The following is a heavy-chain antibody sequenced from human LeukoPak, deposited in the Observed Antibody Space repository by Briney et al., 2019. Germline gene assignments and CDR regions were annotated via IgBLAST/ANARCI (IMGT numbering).Heavy chain of an antibody. CDR3: ARHPFATPFDY. J-gene: IGHJ4*02. CDR1: GGSISSYY. Sequence: ETLSLTCTVSGGSISSYYWSWIRQPPGKGLEWIGYAYSSGHTNYNSSLKSRVTMSLDTSKSQFSLRLSSVTAADTAVYFCARHPFATPFDYWGPGTLVTVSS. V-gene: IGHV4-59*08. CDR2: AYSSGHT. D-gene: IGHD2-15*01.